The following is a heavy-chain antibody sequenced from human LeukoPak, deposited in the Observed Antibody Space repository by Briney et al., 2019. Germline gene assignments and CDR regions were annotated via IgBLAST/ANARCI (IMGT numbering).Heavy chain of an antibody. V-gene: IGHV3-74*01. CDR1: GFTFSDYY. D-gene: IGHD6-13*01. CDR3: VRDSRAGVDY. CDR2: ISNEGSTT. J-gene: IGHJ4*02. Sequence: GGSLRLSCAASGFTFSDYYMHWVRQGPGEGPVWVSRISNEGSTTFYADSVKGRFTISRDNAKNTLYLEMNSLRAEDTAVYYCVRDSRAGVDYWGQGTRVTVSS.